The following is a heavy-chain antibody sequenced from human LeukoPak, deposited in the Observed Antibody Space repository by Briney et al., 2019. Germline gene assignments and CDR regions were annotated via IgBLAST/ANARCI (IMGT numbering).Heavy chain of an antibody. CDR1: GGSISSGTYC. V-gene: IGHV4-39*07. CDR2: IYYSGSI. Sequence: SQTLSLTCTVSGGSISSGTYCWGWIRQPPGKGLEWIGSIYYSGSIYYNPSLKSRVTISVDTSKNQLSLKLRSVTAADTAVYYCARERREQLLPPYTRLVTYFDYWGQGTLVTVSS. J-gene: IGHJ4*02. CDR3: ARERREQLLPPYTRLVTYFDY. D-gene: IGHD1-26*01.